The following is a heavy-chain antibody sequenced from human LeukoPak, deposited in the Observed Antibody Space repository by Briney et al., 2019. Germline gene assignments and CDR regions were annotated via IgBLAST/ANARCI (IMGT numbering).Heavy chain of an antibody. J-gene: IGHJ3*02. CDR2: INPSGGSP. Sequence: GASVKVSCKASGYTFTSYYIHWVRQAPGQGLEWMGVINPSGGSPNYAQKFQGRVTMTTDTSTSTAYMELRSLRSDDTAVYYCARVIGSGFPLKPDAFDIWGQGTMVTVSS. D-gene: IGHD6-19*01. V-gene: IGHV1-46*01. CDR1: GYTFTSYY. CDR3: ARVIGSGFPLKPDAFDI.